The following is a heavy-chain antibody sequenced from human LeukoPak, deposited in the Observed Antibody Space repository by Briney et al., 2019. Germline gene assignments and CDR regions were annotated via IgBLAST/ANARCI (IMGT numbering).Heavy chain of an antibody. J-gene: IGHJ5*02. V-gene: IGHV4-34*01. CDR1: GGSFSGYY. D-gene: IGHD5-12*01. Sequence: NPSETLSLTCAVYGGSFSGYYWSWIRQPPGKGLEWIGEINHSGSTNYNPSLKSRVTISVDTSKNQFSLKLSSVTAADTAVYYCARDPRGSGYDWSNWFDPWGQETLVTVSS. CDR3: ARDPRGSGYDWSNWFDP. CDR2: INHSGST.